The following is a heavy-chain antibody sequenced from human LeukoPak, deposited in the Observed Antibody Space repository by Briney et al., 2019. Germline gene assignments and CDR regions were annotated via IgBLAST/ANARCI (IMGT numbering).Heavy chain of an antibody. Sequence: ASVKVSFKASGYTFTSYYMHWGRQAPGQGLEWMGIINPSGADTSHAPKFQGRVTMPWDTSTSTAYMELNSLRSEDTAVYYCAVGATDYWGQGTLVTVSS. J-gene: IGHJ4*02. D-gene: IGHD1-26*01. CDR2: INPSGADT. CDR3: AVGATDY. CDR1: GYTFTSYY. V-gene: IGHV1-46*03.